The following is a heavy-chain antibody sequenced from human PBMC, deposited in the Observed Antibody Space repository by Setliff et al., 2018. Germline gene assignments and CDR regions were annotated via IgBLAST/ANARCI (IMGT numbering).Heavy chain of an antibody. Sequence: SETLSLTCTVSGDSISSHFWTWIRQPPGKGLEWVGHIYYTGSTSYNASVKSRVTVPLDTSNSQFSLNLRSVTAADTAIYYCARHFRSSKVQFLEYLTDYYFDSWGQGTLVTVSS. CDR1: GDSISSHF. D-gene: IGHD3-3*01. CDR2: IYYTGST. V-gene: IGHV4-59*08. CDR3: ARHFRSSKVQFLEYLTDYYFDS. J-gene: IGHJ4*02.